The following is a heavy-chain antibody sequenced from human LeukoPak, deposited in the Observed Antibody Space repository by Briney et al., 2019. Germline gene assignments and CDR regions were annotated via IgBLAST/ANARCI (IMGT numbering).Heavy chain of an antibody. CDR1: GGTFSSYA. CDR2: IIPIFGTA. V-gene: IGHV1-69*13. CDR3: ARESTIFGVVISGGNWFDP. D-gene: IGHD3-3*01. Sequence: SVKVSCKASGGTFSSYAISWVRQAPGQGLEWMGGIIPIFGTANYAQKFQGRVTITADESTSTAYMELSSLRSEDTAVYYCARESTIFGVVISGGNWFDPWGQGTLVTVSS. J-gene: IGHJ5*02.